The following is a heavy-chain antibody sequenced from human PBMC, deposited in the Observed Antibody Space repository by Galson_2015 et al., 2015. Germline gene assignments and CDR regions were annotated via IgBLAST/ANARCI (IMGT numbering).Heavy chain of an antibody. D-gene: IGHD6-19*01. CDR1: GGSFSGYY. J-gene: IGHJ4*02. CDR3: ARRAVAGYFDY. Sequence: LSLTCAVYGGSFSGYYWSWIRQPPGKGLEWIGEINHSGSTNYNPSLKSRVTISVDTSKNQFSLKLSSVTAADTAVYYCARRAVAGYFDYWGQGTLVTVSS. V-gene: IGHV4-34*01. CDR2: INHSGST.